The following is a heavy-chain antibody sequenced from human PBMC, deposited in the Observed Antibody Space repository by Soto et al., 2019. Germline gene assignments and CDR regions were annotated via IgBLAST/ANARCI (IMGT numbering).Heavy chain of an antibody. CDR3: ARSPTYCTNGVCRNFDY. CDR2: IYYSGST. D-gene: IGHD2-8*01. V-gene: IGHV4-31*03. J-gene: IGHJ4*02. CDR1: GGSISSGGYY. Sequence: QVQLQESGPGLVKPSQTLSLTCTVSGGSISSGGYYWSWIRQHPGKGLEWIGYIYYSGSTYYNPSLTSRVTISVDTSKNQFSLKLSSVTAADTAVYYCARSPTYCTNGVCRNFDYWGQGTLVTVSS.